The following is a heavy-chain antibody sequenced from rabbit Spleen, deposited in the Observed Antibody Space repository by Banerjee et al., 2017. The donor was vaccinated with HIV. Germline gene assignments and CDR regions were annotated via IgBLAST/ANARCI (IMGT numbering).Heavy chain of an antibody. Sequence: QSLEESGGDLVKPGASLTLTCTASGIDFSGSYYMCWVRQAPGKGLEWIACIYAGSSGSTYYASWAKGRFTISKTSSTTVTLQMTSLTAADTATYFCARSPNSAGAAYRPKLWGQGTLVTVS. CDR2: IYAGSSGST. CDR1: GIDFSGSYY. CDR3: ARSPNSAGAAYRPKL. J-gene: IGHJ3*01. V-gene: IGHV1S40*01. D-gene: IGHD6-1*01.